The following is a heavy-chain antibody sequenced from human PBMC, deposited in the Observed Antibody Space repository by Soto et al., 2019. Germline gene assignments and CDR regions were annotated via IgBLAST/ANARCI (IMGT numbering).Heavy chain of an antibody. CDR1: GGSISSGGYY. Sequence: PSETLSLTCTVSGGSISSGGYYWSWIRQHPGKGLEWIGYIYYSGSTYYNPSLKSRVTISVDTSKNQFSLKLSSVTAADTAVYYCARGAEEYSSHGMDVWGQGTTVTVSS. V-gene: IGHV4-31*03. J-gene: IGHJ6*02. CDR3: ARGAEEYSSHGMDV. D-gene: IGHD5-12*01. CDR2: IYYSGST.